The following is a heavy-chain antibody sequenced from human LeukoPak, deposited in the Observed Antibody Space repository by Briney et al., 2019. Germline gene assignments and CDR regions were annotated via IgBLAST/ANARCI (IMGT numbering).Heavy chain of an antibody. V-gene: IGHV1-69*06. D-gene: IGHD3-10*01. J-gene: IGHJ4*02. CDR1: GGTFSSYA. Sequence: ASVKVSCKASGGTFSSYAISWVRQAPGQGLEWMGGIIPIFGTANYAQKFQGRVTITADKSTSTAYMELSSLRSEDTAVYYCARDSNPGGYGSGSYLTYWGQGTLVTVSS. CDR2: IIPIFGTA. CDR3: ARDSNPGGYGSGSYLTY.